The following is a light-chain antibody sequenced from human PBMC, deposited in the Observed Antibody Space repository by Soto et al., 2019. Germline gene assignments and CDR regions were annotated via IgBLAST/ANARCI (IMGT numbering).Light chain of an antibody. CDR3: QQTYTFPWT. CDR2: TAS. CDR1: QGIRDY. Sequence: DLRMTQSPSSLSASVGDTVTISCRASQGIRDYLSWFQHKQGEAPKLLIYTASSLQGGVPLRFSGAGSRTEFSLTISGLQPEDSANYYGQQTYTFPWTFGQGTRVDIK. J-gene: IGKJ1*01. V-gene: IGKV1-39*01.